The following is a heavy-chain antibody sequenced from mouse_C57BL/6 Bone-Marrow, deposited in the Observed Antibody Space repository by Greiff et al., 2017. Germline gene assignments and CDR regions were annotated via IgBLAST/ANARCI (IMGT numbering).Heavy chain of an antibody. CDR2: INPSTGGT. D-gene: IGHD1-1*01. CDR1: GYSFTGYY. Sequence: VQLPQSGPELVKPGASVKISCKASGYSFTGYYMNWVKQSPEKSLEWIGEINPSTGGTTYNQKFKAKATLTVDKSSSTAYMQLKSLTSEDSAVYYCARDYGSSYWGQGTTLTVSS. V-gene: IGHV1-42*01. J-gene: IGHJ2*01. CDR3: ARDYGSSY.